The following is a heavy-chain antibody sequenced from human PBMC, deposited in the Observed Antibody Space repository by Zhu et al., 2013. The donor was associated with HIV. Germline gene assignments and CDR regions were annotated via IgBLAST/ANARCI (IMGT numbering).Heavy chain of an antibody. CDR2: INPNSGGT. Sequence: QVQLVQSGAEVKKPGASVKVSCKASGYTFTGYYIHWVRQAPGQGLEWMGWINPNSGGTNYAQNFQGRVTMTRDTSISTAYMELSRLRSDDTAVYYCATWTSGSPLVAFDIWGQGDNGHRSLQ. CDR3: ATWTSGSPLVAFDI. CDR1: GYTFTGYY. D-gene: IGHD3-3*01. J-gene: IGHJ3*02. V-gene: IGHV1-2*02.